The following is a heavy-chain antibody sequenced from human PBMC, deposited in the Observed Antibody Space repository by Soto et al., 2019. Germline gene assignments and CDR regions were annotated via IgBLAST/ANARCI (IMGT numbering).Heavy chain of an antibody. CDR2: IYPADSDT. D-gene: IGHD3-9*01. Sequence: GESLKISCNASGYTFRHHWIAWVRQVPGKGLEWMGIIYPADSDTKYSPSFQGQVTISVDKSINTAYLQWSSLKATDTAMYYCARQSKKSFSEILAAHYCFDYWGQGTLVTVSS. J-gene: IGHJ4*02. V-gene: IGHV5-51*01. CDR3: ARQSKKSFSEILAAHYCFDY. CDR1: GYTFRHHW.